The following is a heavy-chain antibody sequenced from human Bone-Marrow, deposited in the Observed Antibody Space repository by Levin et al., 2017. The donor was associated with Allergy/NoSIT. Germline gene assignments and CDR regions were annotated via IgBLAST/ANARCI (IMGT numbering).Heavy chain of an antibody. CDR1: GYTLTELS. Sequence: ASVKVSCKVSGYTLTELSMNWVRQAPGKGLEWLGGFDPEDGETIYAQKFQGRVTMSEDTSTDTAYSERRRLRSEETGVYYCATRNPRYCSDGRCPLTFSSWFDPWGQGTLVTVSS. V-gene: IGHV1-24*01. CDR2: FDPEDGET. J-gene: IGHJ5*02. D-gene: IGHD2-15*01. CDR3: ATRNPRYCSDGRCPLTFSSWFDP.